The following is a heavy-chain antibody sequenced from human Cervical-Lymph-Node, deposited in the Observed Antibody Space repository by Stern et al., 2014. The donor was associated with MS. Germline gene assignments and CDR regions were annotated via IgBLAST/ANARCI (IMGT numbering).Heavy chain of an antibody. CDR3: ARDATPGIADAEYFQH. V-gene: IGHV3-23*04. CDR2: ISGTDGRT. J-gene: IGHJ1*01. D-gene: IGHD6-13*01. CDR1: GFTFRNYV. Sequence: VPLVESGGGLVQPGGSLRLSCAVSGFTFRNYVMSLVRQAPGQGLEWVSAISGTDGRTYYADSVKGRFTISRDNSKDTLYLQMNSLRAEDTAVYYCARDATPGIADAEYFQHWGQGTLVTVSS.